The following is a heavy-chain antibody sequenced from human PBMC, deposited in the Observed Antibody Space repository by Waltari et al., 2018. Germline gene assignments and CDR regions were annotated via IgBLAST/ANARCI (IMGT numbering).Heavy chain of an antibody. CDR1: GFTFSNYH. CDR3: ARDSLVPAAHFDL. V-gene: IGHV3-48*03. CDR2: IHNDGSIM. D-gene: IGHD2-2*01. J-gene: IGHJ4*02. Sequence: EEQLVESGGGLVQPGGSLRLSCAASGFTFSNYHMNWVRQSPVKGLCVLLYIHNDGSIMHDADSVRGRFTISRDNAKNSLYLQMNSLRDEDTAVYYCARDSLVPAAHFDLWGLGTLVTVSS.